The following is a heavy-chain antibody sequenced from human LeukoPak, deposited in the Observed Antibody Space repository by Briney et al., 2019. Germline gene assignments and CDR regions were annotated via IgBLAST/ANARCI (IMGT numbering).Heavy chain of an antibody. CDR2: ISYDGSNK. V-gene: IGHV3-30-3*01. D-gene: IGHD6-13*01. J-gene: IGHJ4*02. Sequence: GGSLRLSCAASGFTFSSYAMHWVRQAPGKGVEWVAVISYDGSNKYYADSVKGRFTISRDNSKNTLYLQMNSLRAEDTAVYYCARDNREQQLVPPTFDYWGQGTLVTVSS. CDR1: GFTFSSYA. CDR3: ARDNREQQLVPPTFDY.